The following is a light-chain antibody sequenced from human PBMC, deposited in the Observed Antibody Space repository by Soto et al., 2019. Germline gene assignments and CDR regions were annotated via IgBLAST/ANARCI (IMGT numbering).Light chain of an antibody. CDR2: AAS. CDR1: QSVGRNY. J-gene: IGKJ2*01. V-gene: IGKV3-20*01. Sequence: EIVLTQFPGTLSLSPGERATLSCRASQSVGRNYVAWYQQKPGQAPRVIIYAASNRASGIPDRFSGSGSGSDFTLTISRLEPEDFAVYYCQQYGSSPGYTFGQGTKLEIK. CDR3: QQYGSSPGYT.